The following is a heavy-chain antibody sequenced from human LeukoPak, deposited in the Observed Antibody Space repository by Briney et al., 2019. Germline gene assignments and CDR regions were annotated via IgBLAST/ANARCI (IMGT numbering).Heavy chain of an antibody. V-gene: IGHV1-46*01. Sequence: EASVKVSCTASGYTFTSYYMHWVRQAPGQGLEWMGIINPSGGSTSYAQKFQGRVTMTRDTSTSTVYMELSSLRSEDTAVYYCTRTLDCCAFDYWGQGTLVTVSS. CDR3: TRTLDCCAFDY. D-gene: IGHD2-21*02. CDR1: GYTFTSYY. J-gene: IGHJ4*02. CDR2: INPSGGST.